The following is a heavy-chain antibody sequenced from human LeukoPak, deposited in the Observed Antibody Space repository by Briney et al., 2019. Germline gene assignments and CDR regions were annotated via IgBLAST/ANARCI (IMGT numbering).Heavy chain of an antibody. Sequence: ASVKVTCKASGYTFTSYYMHWVRQAPGQGLEWMGIINPSGGSTSYAQKFQGRVTMTRGTSTSTVYMELSSLRSEDTAVYYCARDGMIAVAGTGCFDYWGQGTLVTVSS. D-gene: IGHD6-19*01. CDR1: GYTFTSYY. CDR2: INPSGGST. J-gene: IGHJ4*02. CDR3: ARDGMIAVAGTGCFDY. V-gene: IGHV1-46*01.